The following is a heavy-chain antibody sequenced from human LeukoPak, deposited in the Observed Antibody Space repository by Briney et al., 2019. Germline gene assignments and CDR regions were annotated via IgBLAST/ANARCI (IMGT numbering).Heavy chain of an antibody. CDR2: IYYSGST. V-gene: IGHV4-59*08. CDR3: ARHGLDSSGYGMGFDY. D-gene: IGHD3-22*01. CDR1: GGSISSYY. J-gene: IGHJ4*02. Sequence: SETLSLTCTVSGGSISSYYWSWIRQPPGKGLEWIGYIYYSGSTNYNPSLKSRVTISVDTSKNQFSLKLSSVTAADTAVYYCARHGLDSSGYGMGFDYWGQGTLVTVSS.